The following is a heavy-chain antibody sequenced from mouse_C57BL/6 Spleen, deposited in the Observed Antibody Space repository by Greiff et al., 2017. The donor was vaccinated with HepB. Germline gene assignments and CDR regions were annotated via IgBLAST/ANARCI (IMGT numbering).Heavy chain of an antibody. CDR3: AKNWDGYGYNAMDY. Sequence: QVQLQQSGPGLVQPSQSLSITCTVSGFSLTSYGVHWVRQSPGKGLEWLGVIWRGGSTDYNAAFMSRLSITKDNSKSQVFFKMNSLQADDTAIYYCAKNWDGYGYNAMDYWGQGTSVTVSS. D-gene: IGHD2-10*02. J-gene: IGHJ4*01. CDR2: IWRGGST. V-gene: IGHV2-5*01. CDR1: GFSLTSYG.